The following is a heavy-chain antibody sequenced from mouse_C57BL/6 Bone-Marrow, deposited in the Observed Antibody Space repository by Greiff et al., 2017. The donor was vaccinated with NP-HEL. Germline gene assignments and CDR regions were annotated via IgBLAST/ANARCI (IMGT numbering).Heavy chain of an antibody. CDR2: INPNYGTT. V-gene: IGHV1-39*01. CDR1: GYSFTDYN. CDR3: ARGSNYACYYAMDY. J-gene: IGHJ4*01. D-gene: IGHD2-5*01. Sequence: VHVKQSGPELVKPGASVKISCKASGYSFTDYNMNWVKQSNGKSLEWIGVINPNYGTTSYNQKFKGKATLTVDQSSSTAYMQLNSLTSEDSAVYYCARGSNYACYYAMDYWGQGTSVTVSS.